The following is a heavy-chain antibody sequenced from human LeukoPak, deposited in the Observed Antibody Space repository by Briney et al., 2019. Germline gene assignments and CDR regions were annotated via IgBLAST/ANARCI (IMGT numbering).Heavy chain of an antibody. J-gene: IGHJ4*02. V-gene: IGHV4-4*07. CDR2: INRNGIT. Sequence: SETLSLTCSVSGGSIRDSYWGWIRQPAGSGLEWIGRINRNGITKYNPSLGSRVTMSVDPSKNQLSLTLRSVTAADTALYYCGKESMSVAGTVEVWGQGTLVTVS. CDR1: GGSIRDSY. D-gene: IGHD6-19*01. CDR3: GKESMSVAGTVEV.